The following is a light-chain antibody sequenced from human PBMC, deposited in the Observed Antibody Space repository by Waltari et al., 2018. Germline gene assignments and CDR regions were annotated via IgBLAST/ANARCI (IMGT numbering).Light chain of an antibody. CDR1: KDIRNY. J-gene: IGKJ2*01. CDR3: QHFYNLLYT. Sequence: DIQMTQSPSSLSASVGDTVTITCQARKDIRNYLNWYQQKQGEAPRLLIYEASTLETGVPSRFSGGGFGRNFTFTISGLQPEDIATYYCQHFYNLLYTFGQGTRLEIK. CDR2: EAS. V-gene: IGKV1-33*01.